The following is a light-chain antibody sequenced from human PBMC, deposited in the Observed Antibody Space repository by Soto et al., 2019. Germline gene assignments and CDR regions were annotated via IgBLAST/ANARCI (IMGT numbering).Light chain of an antibody. CDR3: QQSYSALT. CDR2: AAS. V-gene: IGKV1-39*01. CDR1: QSISNY. J-gene: IGKJ3*01. Sequence: DIQMTQSPSSLSASVGDTVTITCRASQSISNYLNWYQQKPGKAPKLLIYAASNLQSGVPSRFSGSGSGTDFTLTISSLQPEDFATYYCQQSYSALTFGPGTKVDIK.